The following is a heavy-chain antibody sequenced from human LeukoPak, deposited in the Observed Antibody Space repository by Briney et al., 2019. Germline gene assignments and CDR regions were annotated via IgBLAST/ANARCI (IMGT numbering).Heavy chain of an antibody. CDR1: GGSISSYY. V-gene: IGHV4-59*08. CDR3: AREIQAAETFACDH. Sequence: SETLSLTCTVSGGSISSYYWSWIRQPPGKGLEWIGYIYYSGSTNYNPSLKSRVTISVDTSKNQFSLKLSSVAAADTAVYYCAREIQAAETFACDHWGQGTLVTVSS. CDR2: IYYSGST. D-gene: IGHD6-13*01. J-gene: IGHJ5*02.